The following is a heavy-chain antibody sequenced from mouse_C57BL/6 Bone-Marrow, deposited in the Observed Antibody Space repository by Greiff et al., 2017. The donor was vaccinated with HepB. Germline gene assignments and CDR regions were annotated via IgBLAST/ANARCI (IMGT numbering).Heavy chain of an antibody. CDR2: ISSGGSYT. Sequence: EVMLVESGGDLVKPGGSLKLSCAASGFTFSSYGMSWVRQTPDKRLEWVATISSGGSYTYYPDSVKGRFTISRDNAKNTLYLQMSSLKSEDTAMYYCARHLYYYGSSSFAYWGQGTLVTVSA. J-gene: IGHJ3*01. CDR3: ARHLYYYGSSSFAY. CDR1: GFTFSSYG. D-gene: IGHD1-1*01. V-gene: IGHV5-6*01.